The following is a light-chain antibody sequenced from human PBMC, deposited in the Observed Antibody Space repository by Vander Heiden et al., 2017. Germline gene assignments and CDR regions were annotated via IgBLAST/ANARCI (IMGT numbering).Light chain of an antibody. J-gene: IGLJ2*01. V-gene: IGLV2-14*01. Sequence: QSGLSQPASVSGSPGQSTTLSCTGTSSDVGGYNYFSWYQQHPGKAPKLMIYEVSNRPSGVSNRFSGSKSGNTASLTISGLQAEDEADYYCSSYTSSSTLVFGGGTKLTVL. CDR1: SSDVGGYNY. CDR3: SSYTSSSTLV. CDR2: EVS.